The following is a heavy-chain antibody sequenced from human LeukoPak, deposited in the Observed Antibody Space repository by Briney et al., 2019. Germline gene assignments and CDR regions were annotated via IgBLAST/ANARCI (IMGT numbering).Heavy chain of an antibody. CDR2: IYPSGDST. D-gene: IGHD6-19*01. V-gene: IGHV3-23*01. CDR3: AKDVVPDSGWDLDY. Sequence: GGSLRLSCAASGFTFSTYSMTWVRQGPGKGQEWVSSIYPSGDSTFYADSVKGRFTISRDNSKNTLYLQMSSLRTEDTAIYYCAKDVVPDSGWDLDYWGQGTLVTVSS. J-gene: IGHJ4*02. CDR1: GFTFSTYS.